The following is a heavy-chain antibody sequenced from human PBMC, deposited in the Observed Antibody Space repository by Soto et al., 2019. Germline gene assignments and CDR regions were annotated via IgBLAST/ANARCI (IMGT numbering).Heavy chain of an antibody. CDR1: GFTFSNAW. J-gene: IGHJ6*02. Sequence: GGSLRLSCAASGFTFSNAWMNWVRQAPGKGLEWVGRIKSKTDGGTTDYAAPVKGRFTISRDDSKNTRYLQMNRLKPEDTAVYYCTTGPLGYCSSTSCPPGYYGMDVWGQGTTVTVSS. V-gene: IGHV3-15*07. CDR2: IKSKTDGGTT. D-gene: IGHD2-2*01. CDR3: TTGPLGYCSSTSCPPGYYGMDV.